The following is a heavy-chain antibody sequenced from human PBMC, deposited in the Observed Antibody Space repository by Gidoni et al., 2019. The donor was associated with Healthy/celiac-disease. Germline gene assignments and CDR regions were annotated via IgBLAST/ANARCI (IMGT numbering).Heavy chain of an antibody. D-gene: IGHD3-22*01. CDR2: ISGSGGST. Sequence: EVHLLESVGGLVLPGGSLIPSCAASGFPFSSLPMSWVRQAPGKGLEWVSTISGSGGSTYYADSVEGRFTISRDDSKNTLYLQMNSLRAEDTGVYYCAESRVVVVLGPQRIDAFDVWGQGTMVTVSS. J-gene: IGHJ3*01. CDR3: AESRVVVVLGPQRIDAFDV. V-gene: IGHV3-23*01. CDR1: GFPFSSLP.